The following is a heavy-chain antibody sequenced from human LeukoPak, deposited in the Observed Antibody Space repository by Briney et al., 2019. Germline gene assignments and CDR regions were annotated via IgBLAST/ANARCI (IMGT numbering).Heavy chain of an antibody. V-gene: IGHV1-2*02. J-gene: IGHJ5*02. Sequence: ASVKVSCKAPGYTFTAYYIHWVRQAPGQGLEWMGWINPNNGGANYVQKFQGRVTMTRDTSISTAYMELSRLRSDDTAVYYCARGSYYNENWFDPWGQGTLVTVSS. D-gene: IGHD3-10*01. CDR2: INPNNGGA. CDR3: ARGSYYNENWFDP. CDR1: GYTFTAYY.